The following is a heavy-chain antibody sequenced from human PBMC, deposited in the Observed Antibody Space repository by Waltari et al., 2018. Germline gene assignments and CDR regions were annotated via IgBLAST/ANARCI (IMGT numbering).Heavy chain of an antibody. CDR1: GFTFGSYW. D-gene: IGHD5-18*01. V-gene: IGHV3-74*01. CDR2: INSDGSST. J-gene: IGHJ4*02. Sequence: EVQLVESGGGLVQPGGSLSLPCSASGFTFGSYWMHGVRQAPGKGLVWVSRINSDGSSTSYADSVKGRFTISRDNAKNTLYLQMNSLRADDTAVYYCSGYSYGGVDYWGQGTLVTVSS. CDR3: SGYSYGGVDY.